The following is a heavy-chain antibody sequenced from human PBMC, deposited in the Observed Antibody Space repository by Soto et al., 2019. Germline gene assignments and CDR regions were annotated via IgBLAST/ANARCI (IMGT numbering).Heavy chain of an antibody. J-gene: IGHJ4*02. D-gene: IGHD6-6*01. Sequence: GXSVKVSCKASGGTFSSYAISWVRQAPGQGLEWMGGIIPIFGTANYAQKFQGRVTITADESTSTAYMELSSLRSEDTAVYYCARGSQSYSSSFAFDYWGQGTLVTVSS. CDR3: ARGSQSYSSSFAFDY. V-gene: IGHV1-69*13. CDR1: GGTFSSYA. CDR2: IIPIFGTA.